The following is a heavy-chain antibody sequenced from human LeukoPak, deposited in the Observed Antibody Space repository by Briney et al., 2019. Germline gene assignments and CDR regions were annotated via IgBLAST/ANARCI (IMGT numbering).Heavy chain of an antibody. CDR1: GYTFTSYA. Sequence: ASVKVSCKASGYTFTSYAMHWVRQAPGQRLEWMGWINAGNGNTKYSQKFQGRVTITRDTSASTAYMELSSLRSEDTAVYYCARAYEAVAEGFDPWGQGTLVTVSS. V-gene: IGHV1-3*01. CDR3: ARAYEAVAEGFDP. CDR2: INAGNGNT. J-gene: IGHJ5*02. D-gene: IGHD6-19*01.